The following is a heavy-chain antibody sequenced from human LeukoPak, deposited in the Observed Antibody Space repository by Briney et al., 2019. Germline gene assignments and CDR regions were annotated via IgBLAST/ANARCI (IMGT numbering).Heavy chain of an antibody. Sequence: SETLSLTCAVYGGSFSGYYWSWIRQPPGKGLEWIGEIYHSGSTNYNPSLKSRATISVDKSKNQFSLKLSSVTAADTAVYYCARDVQNGYSYGYGYDYYYYYMDVWGKGTTVTVSS. V-gene: IGHV4-34*01. CDR2: IYHSGST. CDR3: ARDVQNGYSYGYGYDYYYYYMDV. CDR1: GGSFSGYY. D-gene: IGHD5-18*01. J-gene: IGHJ6*03.